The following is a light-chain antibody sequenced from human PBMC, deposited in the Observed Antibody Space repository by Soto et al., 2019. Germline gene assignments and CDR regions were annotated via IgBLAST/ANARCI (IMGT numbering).Light chain of an antibody. Sequence: DIVITQSPLYLPVXPGEPASNSCRSGQSLLHANVYNYVDWXLQKQGQXPHXXXFLGSNRAYGAPHRFSGSGSGTDFTRQISRVEAEDVGVYYGMQALQTPITFGQGTRLEIK. CDR1: QSLLHANVYNY. V-gene: IGKV2-28*01. CDR3: MQALQTPIT. J-gene: IGKJ5*01. CDR2: LGS.